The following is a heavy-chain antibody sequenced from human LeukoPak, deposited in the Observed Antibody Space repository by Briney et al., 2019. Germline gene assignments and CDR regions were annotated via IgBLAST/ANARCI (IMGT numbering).Heavy chain of an antibody. J-gene: IGHJ5*02. CDR3: ARDQEYNSGYWFDP. V-gene: IGHV1-18*01. CDR1: GYTFTSYG. D-gene: IGHD6-19*01. Sequence: ASVKVSCKASGYTFTSYGINWVRQAPGQGLEWMGWINAYNDNTNYAQKFQGRVTMTTDTSTSTAYMELRSLRSDDTAVYYCARDQEYNSGYWFDPWGQGTLVTVSS. CDR2: INAYNDNT.